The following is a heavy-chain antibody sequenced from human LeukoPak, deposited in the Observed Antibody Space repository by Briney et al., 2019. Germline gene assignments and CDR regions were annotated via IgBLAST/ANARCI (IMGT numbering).Heavy chain of an antibody. V-gene: IGHV5-51*01. D-gene: IGHD3-10*01. CDR3: ARHFDTSTYYSSFDF. CDR2: IYPGGSDR. Sequence: GESLKISCKGSGYNFPEYWIGWVRQMPGKGLEWVAFIYPGGSDRRYSPPFQGQVTVSADKSINTVYLQWGSLKASDTAMYYCARHFDTSTYYSSFDFWGQGTLVTVSS. J-gene: IGHJ4*02. CDR1: GYNFPEYW.